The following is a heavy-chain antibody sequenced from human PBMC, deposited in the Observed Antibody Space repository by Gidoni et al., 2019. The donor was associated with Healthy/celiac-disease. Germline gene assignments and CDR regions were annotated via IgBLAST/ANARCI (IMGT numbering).Heavy chain of an antibody. CDR2: IYSGGST. CDR3: ARDAPYDYVWGSYRSDDAFDI. V-gene: IGHV3-53*01. J-gene: IGHJ3*02. D-gene: IGHD3-16*02. Sequence: EVQLVESGGGLIQPGGSLRLSCAASGFTVSSNYMSWVRQAPGQGLEWVSVIYSGGSTYYADSVKGRFTISRDNSKNTLYLQMNSLRAEDTAVYYCARDAPYDYVWGSYRSDDAFDIWGQGTMVTVSS. CDR1: GFTVSSNY.